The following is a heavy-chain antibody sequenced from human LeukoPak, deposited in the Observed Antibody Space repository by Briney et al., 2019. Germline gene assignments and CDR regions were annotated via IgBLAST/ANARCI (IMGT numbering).Heavy chain of an antibody. J-gene: IGHJ4*02. Sequence: PGGSLRLSCAASGFTFSSYAVSWVRQAPGKGLEWVSAISGSGGSTYYADSVKGRFTISRDNSKNTLYLQTNSLRAEDTAVYYCAKTQRSGYYFDYWGQGTLVTVSS. D-gene: IGHD6-25*01. CDR2: ISGSGGST. CDR3: AKTQRSGYYFDY. CDR1: GFTFSSYA. V-gene: IGHV3-23*01.